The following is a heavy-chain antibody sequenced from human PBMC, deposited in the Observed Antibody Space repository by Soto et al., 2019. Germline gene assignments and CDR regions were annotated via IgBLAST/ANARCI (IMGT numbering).Heavy chain of an antibody. CDR1: GCTFTTYS. CDR3: ARVRYGVSMVRGVTLDPSYPYYTMDV. CDR2: ITSSSTYI. Sequence: PVGSLRLSCAASGCTFTTYSMNWVRHSPGKGLEWVSSITSSSTYIYYADSVKGRFTISRDNAKNSLYLQMNSLRAEDTAVYYCARVRYGVSMVRGVTLDPSYPYYTMDVWGRGTTVTVSS. J-gene: IGHJ6*02. V-gene: IGHV3-21*01. D-gene: IGHD3-10*01.